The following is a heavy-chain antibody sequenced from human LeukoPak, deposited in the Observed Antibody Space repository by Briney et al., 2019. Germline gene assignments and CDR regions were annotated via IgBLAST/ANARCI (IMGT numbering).Heavy chain of an antibody. Sequence: SETLSLTCAVSGGSISSSNWWSWVRQPPGKGLEWIGEIYHSGSTNYNPSLKSRVTISVDKSKNQFSLKLSSVTAADTAVYYCACCYGDSDSHPYYYGMDVWGQGTTVTVSS. CDR2: IYHSGST. D-gene: IGHD4-17*01. J-gene: IGHJ6*02. CDR3: ACCYGDSDSHPYYYGMDV. V-gene: IGHV4-4*02. CDR1: GGSISSSNW.